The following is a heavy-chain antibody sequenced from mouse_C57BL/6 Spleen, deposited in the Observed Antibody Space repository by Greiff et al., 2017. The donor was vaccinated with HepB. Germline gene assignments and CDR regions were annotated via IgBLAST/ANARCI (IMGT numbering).Heavy chain of an antibody. CDR2: IRNKANGYTT. V-gene: IGHV7-3*01. D-gene: IGHD2-3*01. Sequence: EVMLVESGGGLVQPGGSLSLSCAASGFTFTDYYMSWVRQPPGKALEWLGFIRNKANGYTTDYSASVKGRFTISRDNAHSILYLQMNALRAEDSATYYCARSLRDGSYVYYFDYWGQGTTLTVSS. CDR3: ARSLRDGSYVYYFDY. J-gene: IGHJ2*01. CDR1: GFTFTDYY.